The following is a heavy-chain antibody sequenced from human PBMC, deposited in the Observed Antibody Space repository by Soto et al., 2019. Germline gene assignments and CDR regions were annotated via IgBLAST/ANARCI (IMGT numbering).Heavy chain of an antibody. J-gene: IGHJ4*02. V-gene: IGHV3-11*01. CDR1: GFTFSDYY. CDR3: ARARLPTYYYDSSGYYYGDY. D-gene: IGHD3-22*01. CDR2: ISSSGSTI. Sequence: QVQLVESGGGLVKPGGSLRLSCAASGFTFSDYYMSWIRQAPGKGLEWVSYISSSGSTIYYADSVKGRFTISRDNAKNSLYLQMTSLRAEDTTVYYCARARLPTYYYDSSGYYYGDYWGQGTLVTVSS.